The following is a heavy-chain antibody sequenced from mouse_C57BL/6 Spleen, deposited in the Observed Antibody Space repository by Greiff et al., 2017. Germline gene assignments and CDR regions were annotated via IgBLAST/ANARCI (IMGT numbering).Heavy chain of an antibody. CDR1: GYTFTSYW. CDR3: ARSGGSSRYAMDY. D-gene: IGHD1-1*01. J-gene: IGHJ4*01. CDR2: INPSNGGT. Sequence: QVQLQQSGTELVKPGASVKLSCKASGYTFTSYWMHWVKQRPGQGLEWIGNINPSNGGTNYNEKFKSKATLTVDKSSSTAYMQLSSLTSEDSAVYYCARSGGSSRYAMDYWGQGTSVTVSS. V-gene: IGHV1-53*01.